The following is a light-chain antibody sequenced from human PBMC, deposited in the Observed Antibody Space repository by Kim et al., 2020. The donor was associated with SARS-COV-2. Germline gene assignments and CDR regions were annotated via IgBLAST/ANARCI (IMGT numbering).Light chain of an antibody. Sequence: PGGRATPFCRASQKVSTDLAWYQQKSGQAPRLLINCASTRANGIPARFSGSGSGAEVTLTISGLQSEDLAVYYCQQYKNWPPITFGQGTRLEIK. CDR1: QKVSTD. CDR2: CAS. CDR3: QQYKNWPPIT. J-gene: IGKJ5*01. V-gene: IGKV3D-15*01.